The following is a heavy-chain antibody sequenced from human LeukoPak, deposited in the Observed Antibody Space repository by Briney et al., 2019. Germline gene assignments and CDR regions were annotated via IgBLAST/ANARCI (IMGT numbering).Heavy chain of an antibody. J-gene: IGHJ4*02. CDR1: GFTFSSYW. V-gene: IGHV3-7*01. D-gene: IGHD3-10*01. CDR3: AREALFYYGSGSYNG. CDR2: IKQDGSEK. Sequence: LGGSLRLSCAASGFTFSSYWMSWVRQAPGKGLEWVANIKQDGSEKYYVDSVKGRFTISRDNAKNSLYLQMNSLRAEDTAVYYCAREALFYYGSGSYNGWGQGTLVTVSS.